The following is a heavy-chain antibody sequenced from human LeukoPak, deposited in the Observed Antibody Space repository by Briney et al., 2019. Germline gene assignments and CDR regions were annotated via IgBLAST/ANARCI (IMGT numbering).Heavy chain of an antibody. D-gene: IGHD3-22*01. J-gene: IGHJ3*02. CDR1: GFTFSGSA. Sequence: GGSLKLSCAASGFTFSGSAMHWVRQASGKGLEWVGRIRSKANSYATAYAASVKGRFTISRDDSKNTAYLQMNSLKTEDTAVYYCTRADYYDSSGSDAFDIRGQGTMVTVSS. CDR3: TRADYYDSSGSDAFDI. V-gene: IGHV3-73*01. CDR2: IRSKANSYAT.